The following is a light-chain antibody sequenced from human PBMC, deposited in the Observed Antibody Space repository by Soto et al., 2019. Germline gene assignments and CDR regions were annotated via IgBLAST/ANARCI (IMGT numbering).Light chain of an antibody. V-gene: IGKV1-5*01. J-gene: IGKJ1*01. CDR2: DAS. CDR1: QSISSW. Sequence: GGIVTITCRASQSISSWLAWYQQKPGKAPKLLIYDASSLESGVPSRFSGSGSGTKFTLTIASLQPDDFATYYCQQYETFSGTFGPGTKVDNK. CDR3: QQYETFSGT.